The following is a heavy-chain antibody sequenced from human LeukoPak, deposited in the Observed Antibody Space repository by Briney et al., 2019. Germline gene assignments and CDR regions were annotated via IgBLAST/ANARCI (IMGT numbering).Heavy chain of an antibody. CDR3: AKGDLYDVLTAYYDY. D-gene: IGHD3-9*01. V-gene: IGHV3-23*01. CDR1: GFTFSSYW. Sequence: GGSLRLSCAASGFTFSSYWMHWVRQAPGKGLEWVSGISSSGGSTYYADSVKGRFPISRDNSKNTLYLQMSSLRAEDTAVYYCAKGDLYDVLTAYYDYWGQGTLVTVSS. J-gene: IGHJ4*02. CDR2: ISSSGGST.